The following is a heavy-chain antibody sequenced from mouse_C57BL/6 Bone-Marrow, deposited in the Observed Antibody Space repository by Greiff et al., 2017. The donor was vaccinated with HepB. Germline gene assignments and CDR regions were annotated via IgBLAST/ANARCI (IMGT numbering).Heavy chain of an antibody. CDR1: GYTFTSYW. Sequence: VQLQQPGAELVMPGASVKLSCKASGYTFTSYWMHWVKQRPGQGLEWIGEIDPSDSYTNYNQKFKGKSTLTVDKSSSTGYMQLRSLTSEDSAVYYCARFDHYGSRRYGMDYWGQGTSVTVSS. J-gene: IGHJ4*01. CDR2: IDPSDSYT. D-gene: IGHD1-1*01. CDR3: ARFDHYGSRRYGMDY. V-gene: IGHV1-69*01.